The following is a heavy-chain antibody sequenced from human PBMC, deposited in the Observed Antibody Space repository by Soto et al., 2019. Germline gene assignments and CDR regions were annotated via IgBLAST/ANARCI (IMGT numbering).Heavy chain of an antibody. Sequence: QVQLVESGGGVVQPGRSLRLSCAASGFTFSCYAMHWVRQAPGKGLEWVAVISYDGSNKYYADSVKGRFTISRDNSKNTLYLQMNSLRAQDTAVYYCASPIAAADPNVSWGQPTVITVSS. CDR1: GFTFSCYA. CDR2: ISYDGSNK. J-gene: IGHJ5*02. V-gene: IGHV3-30-3*01. CDR3: ASPIAAADPNVS. D-gene: IGHD6-13*01.